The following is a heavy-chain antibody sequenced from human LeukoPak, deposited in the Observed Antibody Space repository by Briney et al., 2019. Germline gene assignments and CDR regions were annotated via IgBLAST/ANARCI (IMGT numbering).Heavy chain of an antibody. Sequence: GGSLRLSCAASGFTFSSYWMSWVRQAPGKGLEWVANIKQDGSEKYYVDSVKGRFTISRDNAKNSLYLQMNGLRAEDTAVYYCARDVEYGILTGYFDYWGQGTLVTVSS. CDR1: GFTFSSYW. V-gene: IGHV3-7*01. J-gene: IGHJ4*02. CDR3: ARDVEYGILTGYFDY. D-gene: IGHD3-9*01. CDR2: IKQDGSEK.